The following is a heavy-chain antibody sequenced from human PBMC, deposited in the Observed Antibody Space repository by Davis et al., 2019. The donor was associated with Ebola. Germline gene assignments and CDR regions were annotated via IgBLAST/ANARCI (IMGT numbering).Heavy chain of an antibody. V-gene: IGHV4-59*11. CDR3: ATAHDSNSFDY. D-gene: IGHD3-22*01. CDR2: IYYSGST. CDR1: GGSISSHY. Sequence: PGGSLRLSCTVSGGSISSHYWSWIRQPPGKGLEWIGYIYYSGSTNYNPSLKSRVTISVNTSKNQFSLKLSSVTAADTAVYYCATAHDSNSFDYWGQGTLVTVSS. J-gene: IGHJ4*02.